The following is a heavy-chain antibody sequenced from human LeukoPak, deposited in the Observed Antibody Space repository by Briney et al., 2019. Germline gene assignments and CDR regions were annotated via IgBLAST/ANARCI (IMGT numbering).Heavy chain of an antibody. CDR2: IVVGSGNT. J-gene: IGHJ4*02. V-gene: IGHV1-58*01. CDR3: AADDRSGSYGFDY. CDR1: GFTFTSSA. D-gene: IGHD1-26*01. Sequence: SVKVSCKASGFTFTSSAVQWVRQARGQRLEWIGWIVVGSGNTNYAQKFRERVTITRDMSTSTAYMELSSLRSEDTAVYYCAADDRSGSYGFDYWGQGTLVTVSS.